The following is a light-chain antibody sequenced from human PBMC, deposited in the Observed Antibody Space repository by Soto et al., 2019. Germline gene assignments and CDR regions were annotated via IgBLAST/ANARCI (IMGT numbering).Light chain of an antibody. J-gene: IGKJ2*02. Sequence: EIVMTQSPATLSVSRGERATLSCRASQSVSSNLAWYQQKPGQAPRLLIYGASTRATGIPARFSGSGSGTEFTLTISSLQSEDFAVYYCQQYNNWRTFGQGTKLEIK. V-gene: IGKV3-15*01. CDR2: GAS. CDR3: QQYNNWRT. CDR1: QSVSSN.